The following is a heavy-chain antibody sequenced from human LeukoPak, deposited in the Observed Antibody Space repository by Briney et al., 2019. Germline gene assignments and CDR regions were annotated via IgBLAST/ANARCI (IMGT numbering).Heavy chain of an antibody. V-gene: IGHV4-30-4*01. Sequence: SETLSLTFTVSGGSISSDDYYWSWIRIRQPPSKGLEWIGYIFHSGTTYYNPSLESRVAISVETSKNHFSLSLTSVTAADTAMYYCARVAGDYGDFFDCWGQGTLVTVSS. CDR2: IFHSGTT. J-gene: IGHJ4*02. CDR1: GGSISSDDYY. CDR3: ARVAGDYGDFFDC. D-gene: IGHD4-17*01.